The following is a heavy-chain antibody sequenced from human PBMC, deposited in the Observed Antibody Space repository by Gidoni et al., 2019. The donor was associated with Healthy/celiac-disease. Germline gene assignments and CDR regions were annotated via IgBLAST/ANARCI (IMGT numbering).Heavy chain of an antibody. V-gene: IGHV1-2*04. CDR2: INPNSGGT. CDR3: ARAGESYSPDFDY. J-gene: IGHJ4*02. Sequence: GWINPNSGGTNYAQKFQGWVTMTRDTSISTAYMELSRLRSDDTAVYYCARAGESYSPDFDYWGQGTLVTVSS. D-gene: IGHD4-4*01.